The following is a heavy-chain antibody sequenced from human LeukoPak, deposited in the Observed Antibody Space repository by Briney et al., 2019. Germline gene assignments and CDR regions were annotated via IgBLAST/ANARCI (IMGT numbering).Heavy chain of an antibody. CDR1: GFTSSSYG. CDR3: ARAWDYYDSSGYCY. D-gene: IGHD3-22*01. Sequence: GGSLRLSCAASGFTSSSYGMNWVRQAPGKGLEWVSSISSSSSYIYYADSVKGRFTISRDNAKNSLYLQMNSLRAEDTAVYYFARAWDYYDSSGYCYWGQGTLVTVSS. V-gene: IGHV3-21*01. CDR2: ISSSSSYI. J-gene: IGHJ4*02.